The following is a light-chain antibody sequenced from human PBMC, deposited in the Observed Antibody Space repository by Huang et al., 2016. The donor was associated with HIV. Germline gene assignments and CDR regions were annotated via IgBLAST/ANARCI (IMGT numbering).Light chain of an antibody. CDR3: QQYDDWPPWT. J-gene: IGKJ1*01. CDR1: QSISL. Sequence: EIVMTQSPPTLSVSPGERATPSCRASQSISLLAWYQQKPGQAPILLLYDASSRATGIPPRCSGAGSGTDFTLTISSLQSEDFALYYCQQYDDWPPWTFGQGTKVEMK. CDR2: DAS. V-gene: IGKV3-15*01.